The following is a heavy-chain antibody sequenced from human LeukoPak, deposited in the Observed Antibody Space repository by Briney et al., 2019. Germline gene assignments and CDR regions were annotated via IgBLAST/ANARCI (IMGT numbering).Heavy chain of an antibody. CDR3: ARPSGGRALGSVDY. CDR2: IYYSGST. Sequence: SETLSLTCTVSGGSISSYYWSWIRQPPGKGLEWIGYIYYSGSTNYNPSLKSRVTISVDTSKNQFSLKLSSVTAADTAVYYCARPSGGRALGSVDYWGQGTLVTVSS. V-gene: IGHV4-59*01. D-gene: IGHD1-26*01. CDR1: GGSISSYY. J-gene: IGHJ4*02.